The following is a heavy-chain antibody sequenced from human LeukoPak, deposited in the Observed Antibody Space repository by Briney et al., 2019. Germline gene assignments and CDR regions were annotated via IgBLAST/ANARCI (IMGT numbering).Heavy chain of an antibody. CDR1: GFTFSSYG. Sequence: PGGSLRLSCAASGFTFSSYGMHWVRQAPGKGLGWVAFIRYDGSNKYYADSVNGRFTISRDNSKNTLYLQMNSLRAEETAVYYCASLVVVAAGGRFRDVWGKGTTVTVSS. D-gene: IGHD2-15*01. CDR2: IRYDGSNK. CDR3: ASLVVVAAGGRFRDV. J-gene: IGHJ6*04. V-gene: IGHV3-30*02.